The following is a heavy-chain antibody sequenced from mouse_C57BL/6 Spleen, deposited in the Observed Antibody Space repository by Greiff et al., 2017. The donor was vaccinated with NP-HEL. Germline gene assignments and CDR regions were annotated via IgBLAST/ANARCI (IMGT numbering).Heavy chain of an antibody. V-gene: IGHV1-85*01. Sequence: VQGVESGPELVKPGASVKLSCKASGYTFTSYDINWVKQRPGQGLEWIGWIYPRAGSTKYSEKFKGKATLTVDTSSSTAYMELHSLTSEDSAVYFCARDYDRFAYWGQGTLVTVSA. J-gene: IGHJ3*01. CDR1: GYTFTSYD. D-gene: IGHD2-4*01. CDR3: ARDYDRFAY. CDR2: IYPRAGST.